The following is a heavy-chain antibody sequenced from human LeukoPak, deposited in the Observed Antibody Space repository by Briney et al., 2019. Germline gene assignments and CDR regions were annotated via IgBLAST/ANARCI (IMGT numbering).Heavy chain of an antibody. Sequence: SETLSLTCAVYGGSFSGYYWSWIRQPPGKGLEWIGEINHSGSTNYNPSLKSRVTMSVDTSKNQFSLKLSSVTAADTAVYYCARAYSGYYDNWFDPWGQGTLVTVSS. V-gene: IGHV4-34*01. CDR3: ARAYSGYYDNWFDP. CDR2: INHSGST. D-gene: IGHD3-22*01. CDR1: GGSFSGYY. J-gene: IGHJ5*02.